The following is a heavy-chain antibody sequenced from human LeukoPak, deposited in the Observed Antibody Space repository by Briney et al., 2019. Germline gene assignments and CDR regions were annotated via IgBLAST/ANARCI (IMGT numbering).Heavy chain of an antibody. CDR2: MNPNSGNT. CDR3: ARVETGDFDY. Sequence: GASVKVSCKASGYTFTSYDINWVRQATGQGLEWMGWMNPNSGNTGYAQKFQGRVTMTRNTSISTAHMELSSLGSEDTAVYYCARVETGDFDYWGQGTLVTVSS. D-gene: IGHD1-1*01. CDR1: GYTFTSYD. J-gene: IGHJ4*02. V-gene: IGHV1-8*01.